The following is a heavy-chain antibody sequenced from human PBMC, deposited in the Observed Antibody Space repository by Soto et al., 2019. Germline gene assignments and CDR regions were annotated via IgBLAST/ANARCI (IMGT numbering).Heavy chain of an antibody. Sequence: ASVKVSCKASGYTFTSYGISGVRQAPGQGLEWMGWISAYNGNTNYAQKLQGRVTMTTDTSTSTDYMELRSLRSHDTAAYYCAGAVTGRDYYYGMDVWGQGTTVTVSS. CDR3: AGAVTGRDYYYGMDV. J-gene: IGHJ6*02. D-gene: IGHD5-18*01. CDR2: ISAYNGNT. CDR1: GYTFTSYG. V-gene: IGHV1-18*04.